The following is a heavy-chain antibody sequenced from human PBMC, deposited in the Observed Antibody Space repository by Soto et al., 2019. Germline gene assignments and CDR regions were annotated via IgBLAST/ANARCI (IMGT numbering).Heavy chain of an antibody. Sequence: SETLSLTCAVSGGSISSGGYSWSWIRQPPGKGLEWIGYIYHSGSTYYNPSLKSRVTISVDRSKNQFSLKLSSVTAADTAVYYCARGRGLFDYWGQGTLVTVSS. CDR1: GGSISSGGYS. CDR3: ARGRGLFDY. J-gene: IGHJ4*02. D-gene: IGHD3-10*01. CDR2: IYHSGST. V-gene: IGHV4-30-2*01.